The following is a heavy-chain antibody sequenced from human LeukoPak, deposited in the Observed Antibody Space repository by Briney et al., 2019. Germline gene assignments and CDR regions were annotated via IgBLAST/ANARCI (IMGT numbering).Heavy chain of an antibody. Sequence: PGGSLRLSCAASGFTFSSYWMHWVRQAPGKGLVWVSRINSDGSSTSYADSVKGRFTISRDNAKNTLYLQMNSLRAEDTAVYYCARDLIDYGDYFYYCYYMDVWGKGTTVTVSS. V-gene: IGHV3-74*01. D-gene: IGHD4-17*01. J-gene: IGHJ6*03. CDR1: GFTFSSYW. CDR2: INSDGSST. CDR3: ARDLIDYGDYFYYCYYMDV.